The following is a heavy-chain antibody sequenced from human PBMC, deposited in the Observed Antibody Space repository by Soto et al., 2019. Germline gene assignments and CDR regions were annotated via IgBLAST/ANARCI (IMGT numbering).Heavy chain of an antibody. CDR2: ISSSSSYI. CDR1: GFTFSSYS. D-gene: IGHD2-2*02. V-gene: IGHV3-21*01. Sequence: GGSLRLSCAASGFTFSSYSMNWVRQAPGKGLEWVSSISSSSSYIYYADSVKGRFTISRDNAKNSLYLQMNSLRAEDTAVYYCARSTSCYTGPCFDYWGQGTLVTVSS. J-gene: IGHJ4*02. CDR3: ARSTSCYTGPCFDY.